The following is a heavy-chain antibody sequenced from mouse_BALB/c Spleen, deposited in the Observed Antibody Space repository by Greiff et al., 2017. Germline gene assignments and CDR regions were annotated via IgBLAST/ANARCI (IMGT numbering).Heavy chain of an antibody. CDR3: ARVYGSSNESYAMDY. J-gene: IGHJ4*01. D-gene: IGHD1-1*01. CDR2: ISSGGST. CDR1: GFTFSSYA. Sequence: EVKLVESGGGLVKPGGSLKLSCAASGFTFSSYAMSWVRQSPEKRLEWVASISSGGSTYYPDSVKGRFTISRDNARNILYLQMSSLRSEDTAMYYCARVYGSSNESYAMDYWGQGTSVTVSS. V-gene: IGHV5-6-5*01.